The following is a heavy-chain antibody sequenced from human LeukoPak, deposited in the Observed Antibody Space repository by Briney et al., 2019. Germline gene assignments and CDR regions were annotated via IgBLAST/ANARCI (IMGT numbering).Heavy chain of an antibody. J-gene: IGHJ4*02. Sequence: PGRSLRLSCAASGFTFSSYGMHWVRQAPGKGLEWVAVISYDGSNKYYADSVKGRFTISRDNSKNTLYLQMNSLRAEDTAVYYCAAAGPYSSGWHFDYWGQGTLVTVSS. CDR2: ISYDGSNK. D-gene: IGHD6-19*01. CDR3: AAAGPYSSGWHFDY. V-gene: IGHV3-30*03. CDR1: GFTFSSYG.